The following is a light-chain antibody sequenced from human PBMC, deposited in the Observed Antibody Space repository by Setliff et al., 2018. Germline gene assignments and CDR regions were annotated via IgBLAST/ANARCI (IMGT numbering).Light chain of an antibody. Sequence: QSALTQPASVSGSPGQSITISCTGTSSDVGGYNLVSWYQQNPGKAPKLLIYAVNNRPSGVSDRFSGSKSGNTASLTISGLQAEDEADYYCDSYARSSAPYVFGTGTKVTVL. CDR2: AVN. CDR3: DSYARSSAPYV. J-gene: IGLJ1*01. V-gene: IGLV2-14*01. CDR1: SSDVGGYNL.